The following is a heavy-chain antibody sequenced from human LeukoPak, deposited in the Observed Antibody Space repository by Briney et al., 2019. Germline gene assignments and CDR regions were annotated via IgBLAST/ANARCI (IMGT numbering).Heavy chain of an antibody. Sequence: SETLPLTCTVSGGSISSYYWSWIRQPPGKALEWIGYIYYSGSTNYNPSLKSRVSISIDTSKNQFSLKLSSVAAADTAVYYCARDSFRAAGYYYYMDVWGKGTTVTVS. CDR2: IYYSGST. CDR3: ARDSFRAAGYYYYMDV. V-gene: IGHV4-59*01. CDR1: GGSISSYY. J-gene: IGHJ6*03. D-gene: IGHD6-13*01.